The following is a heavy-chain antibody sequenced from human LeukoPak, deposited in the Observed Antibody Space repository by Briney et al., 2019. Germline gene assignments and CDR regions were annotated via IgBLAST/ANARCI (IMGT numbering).Heavy chain of an antibody. CDR2: IHYSGST. CDR3: ARVDYGDYYFDS. Sequence: PSETLSLTCTVSGGSISSYYWSWIRQPPGKGLEWIGYIHYSGSTYYNPSLKSRVTISVDTSKNQFSLKLNSVTAADTAVYYCARVDYGDYYFDSWGQGTLVTVSS. J-gene: IGHJ4*02. D-gene: IGHD4-17*01. CDR1: GGSISSYY. V-gene: IGHV4-30-4*01.